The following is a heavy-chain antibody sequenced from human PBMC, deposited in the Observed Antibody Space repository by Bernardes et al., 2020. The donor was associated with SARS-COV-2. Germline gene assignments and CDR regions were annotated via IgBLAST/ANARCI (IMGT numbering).Heavy chain of an antibody. Sequence: GSLRLSCAASGFTVSRDYMNWVRQAPGEGLEWVSVIYNDGRTYYADSVKGRFTISRDDSKNILYLQMRSLGAVDTAVYFCARGPPGGPPRDIHFKSWGQGTLVTVSS. CDR3: ARGPPGGPPRDIHFKS. CDR2: IYNDGRT. J-gene: IGHJ4*02. CDR1: GFTVSRDY. V-gene: IGHV3-53*01.